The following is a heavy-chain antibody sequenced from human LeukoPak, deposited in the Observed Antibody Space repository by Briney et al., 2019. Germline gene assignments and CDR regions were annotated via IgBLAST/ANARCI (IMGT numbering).Heavy chain of an antibody. J-gene: IGHJ5*02. CDR1: GFTFSSHG. D-gene: IGHD6-6*01. CDR2: IWYDGSSK. Sequence: PGRSLRLSCAASGFTFSSHGMHWVRQAPGKGLEWVAVIWYDGSSKYYADSVKGRFTISRDNSKSTLYLQMNSLRAEDTAVYYCAREVGSSSSWGFDPLGQGTLVTVSS. V-gene: IGHV3-33*01. CDR3: AREVGSSSSWGFDP.